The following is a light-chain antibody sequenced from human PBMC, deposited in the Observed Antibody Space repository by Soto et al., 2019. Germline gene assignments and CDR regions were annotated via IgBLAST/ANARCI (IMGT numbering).Light chain of an antibody. CDR2: GAS. Sequence: EIVLTQSPGTLSLSPGERATLSCRSSQSVSSSYLAWYQQKPGQAPRLVIYGASSRATGIPDRFSGSGSGTDFTLTISRLQPEDFEVYYCQQYGSSPGTFGQGTKVDIK. J-gene: IGKJ1*01. CDR3: QQYGSSPGT. CDR1: QSVSSSY. V-gene: IGKV3-20*01.